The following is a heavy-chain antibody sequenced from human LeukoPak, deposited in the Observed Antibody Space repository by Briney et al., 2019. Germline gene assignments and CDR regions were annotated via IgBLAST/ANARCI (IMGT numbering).Heavy chain of an antibody. Sequence: SETLSLTCTVSGGSISSSSSYWGWIRQPPGKGLEWIGTIYYSGSTYYNPSLKSRVTISVDTSKNQFSLKLSSVTAADTAVYYCARDLGFYRSHYYDSSGFFIGDYWGQGTLVTVSS. J-gene: IGHJ4*02. CDR3: ARDLGFYRSHYYDSSGFFIGDY. CDR2: IYYSGST. V-gene: IGHV4-39*07. CDR1: GGSISSSSSY. D-gene: IGHD3-22*01.